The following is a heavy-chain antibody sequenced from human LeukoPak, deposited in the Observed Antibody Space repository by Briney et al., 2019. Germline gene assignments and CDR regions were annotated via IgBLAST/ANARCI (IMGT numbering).Heavy chain of an antibody. J-gene: IGHJ6*04. V-gene: IGHV3-74*01. CDR2: INSDGSST. Sequence: GGSLRLSCAASGFTFSSSWMHWVRQAPGKGLVWVSRINSDGSSTSYADSVKGRFTISRDNAKNTLYLQMNSLRAEDTAVYYCARDRGTYYDFWSGYTLDVWGKGTTVTVSS. CDR1: GFTFSSSW. D-gene: IGHD3-3*01. CDR3: ARDRGTYYDFWSGYTLDV.